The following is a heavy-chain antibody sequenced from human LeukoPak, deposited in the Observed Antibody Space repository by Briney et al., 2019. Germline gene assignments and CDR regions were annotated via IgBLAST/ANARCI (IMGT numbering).Heavy chain of an antibody. Sequence: GGSLRLSCAASGFTFSSYWMSWVRQAPGKGLEWVANIKQDGSEKYYVDSVKGRFTISRDNVKKSLYLQMNSLRAEDTAVYYCARDPHYYDSSGYYGYWGQGTLVTVSS. J-gene: IGHJ4*02. D-gene: IGHD3-22*01. V-gene: IGHV3-7*01. CDR2: IKQDGSEK. CDR3: ARDPHYYDSSGYYGY. CDR1: GFTFSSYW.